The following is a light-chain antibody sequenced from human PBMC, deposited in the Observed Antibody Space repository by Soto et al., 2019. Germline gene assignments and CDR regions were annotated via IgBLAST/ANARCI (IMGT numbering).Light chain of an antibody. J-gene: IGLJ2*01. CDR2: DTN. CDR1: SSNIGLND. Sequence: QAVVTQPPSASGTPGQTVTISCSGSSSNIGLNDVHWYRQLSGTAPQILIYDTNQQATGVPDRFSGSRSGTSASLAIHGLQSEDEADYHCAGWDDSLNGPVFGGGIKLTVL. V-gene: IGLV1-44*01. CDR3: AGWDDSLNGPV.